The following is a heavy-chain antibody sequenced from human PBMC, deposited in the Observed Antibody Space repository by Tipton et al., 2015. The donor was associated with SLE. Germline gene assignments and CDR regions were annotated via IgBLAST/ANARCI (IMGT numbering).Heavy chain of an antibody. J-gene: IGHJ2*01. Sequence: TLSLTCAVYGGSFSGYYWSWIRQPPGKGLEWIGEINHSGSSNYNPSLKSRVTISVDTSKKQFSLKLTSVTAADTAVYYCARGLGIAAAGRSWYFDLWGRGTLVTVSS. V-gene: IGHV4-34*01. D-gene: IGHD6-13*01. CDR1: GGSFSGYY. CDR3: ARGLGIAAAGRSWYFDL. CDR2: INHSGSS.